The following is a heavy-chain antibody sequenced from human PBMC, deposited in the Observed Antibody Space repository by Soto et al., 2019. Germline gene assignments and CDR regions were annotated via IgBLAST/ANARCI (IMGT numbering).Heavy chain of an antibody. CDR1: GDSITSGGSS. CDR3: ARDQLSSGLYVWFDP. Sequence: SETLSLTCAVSGDSITSGGSSWSWIRQPPGKGLEWIGYIYYDGSTSYNPSLRSRVTISVDTSKNQFSLILSSVTSADTAVYYCARDQLSSGLYVWFDPWGQGTLVTVSS. V-gene: IGHV4-61*08. D-gene: IGHD6-25*01. J-gene: IGHJ5*02. CDR2: IYYDGST.